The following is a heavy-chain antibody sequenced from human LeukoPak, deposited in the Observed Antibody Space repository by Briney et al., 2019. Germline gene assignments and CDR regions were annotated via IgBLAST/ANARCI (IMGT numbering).Heavy chain of an antibody. J-gene: IGHJ5*02. CDR2: VSYDGSNQ. CDR3: ARKRTVAAGKGLNWFDP. V-gene: IGHV3-30*03. D-gene: IGHD6-13*01. Sequence: PGRSLRLSCAASGFTFSNYGMHWVRQAPGKGLEWLAVVSYDGSNQNYVDSVKGRFTISRDNSKNTLFLQMNSLRAEDTAVYYCARKRTVAAGKGLNWFDPWGQGTLVTVSS. CDR1: GFTFSNYG.